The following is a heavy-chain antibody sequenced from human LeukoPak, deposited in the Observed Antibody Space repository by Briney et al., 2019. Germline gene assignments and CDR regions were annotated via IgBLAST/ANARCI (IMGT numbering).Heavy chain of an antibody. D-gene: IGHD3-22*01. CDR2: INPSGGST. Sequence: ASVKVSCKASGYTFTSYYMHWVRQAPGQGLEWIGIINPSGGSTSYAQKFQGRVTMTRDMSTSTVYMELSSLRSEDTAVYYCARDYYSNYYDSSGYPYYDAFDIWGQGTMVTVSS. CDR1: GYTFTSYY. CDR3: ARDYYSNYYDSSGYPYYDAFDI. V-gene: IGHV1-46*01. J-gene: IGHJ3*02.